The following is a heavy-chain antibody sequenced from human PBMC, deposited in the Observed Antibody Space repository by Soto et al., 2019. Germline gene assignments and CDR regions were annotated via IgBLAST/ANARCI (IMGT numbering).Heavy chain of an antibody. CDR1: GFTFSSYA. CDR2: ISGSGGST. J-gene: IGHJ4*02. CDR3: AKDSGNYYDSSGYSDY. V-gene: IGHV3-23*01. Sequence: GGSLRLSCAASGFTFSSYAMSWVRQAPGKGLEWVSAISGSGGSTYYADSVKGRFTISRGNSKNTLYLQMNSLRAEDTAVYYCAKDSGNYYDSSGYSDYWGQGTLVTVSS. D-gene: IGHD3-22*01.